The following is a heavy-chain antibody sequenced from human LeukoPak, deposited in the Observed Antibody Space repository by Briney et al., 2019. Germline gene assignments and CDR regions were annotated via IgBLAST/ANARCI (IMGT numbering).Heavy chain of an antibody. CDR3: ARDDWVVVIRSFDY. J-gene: IGHJ4*02. Sequence: ASVKVSCKASGGTFSSYAISWVRQAPGQGLEWMGGIIPIFGTANYAQKFQGRVTITTDESTSTAYMELSSLRSEDTAVYYCARDDWVVVIRSFDYWGQGTLVTVSS. V-gene: IGHV1-69*05. D-gene: IGHD3-22*01. CDR1: GGTFSSYA. CDR2: IIPIFGTA.